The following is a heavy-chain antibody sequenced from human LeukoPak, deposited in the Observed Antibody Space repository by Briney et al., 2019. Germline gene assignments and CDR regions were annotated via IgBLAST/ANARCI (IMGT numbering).Heavy chain of an antibody. V-gene: IGHV3-64*01. CDR1: GFTFSTYA. J-gene: IGHJ4*02. CDR3: ARDYSNHGYLDY. CDR2: ISSHGGST. Sequence: HPGGSLRLSCAASGFTFSTYAMHWVRQAPGKGLQYVSAISSHGGSTYYANSVKGRFTISRDNSENTLYLQMGSLRAEDMAVYYCARDYSNHGYLDYWGQGTLVTVSS. D-gene: IGHD4-11*01.